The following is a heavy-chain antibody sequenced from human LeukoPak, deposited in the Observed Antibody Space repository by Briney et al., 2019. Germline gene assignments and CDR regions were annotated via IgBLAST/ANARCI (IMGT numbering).Heavy chain of an antibody. D-gene: IGHD6-13*01. V-gene: IGHV4-61*05. CDR3: ARHETSSSWTSSFDY. CDR1: GGSISSSSYY. J-gene: IGHJ4*02. Sequence: SETLSLTCTVSGGSISSSSYYWSWIRQPPGKGLEWIGYIYYSGSTNYNPSLKSRVTISVDTSNNQFSLRLSSVTAADTAVYYCARHETSSSWTSSFDYWGQGTLVTVSS. CDR2: IYYSGST.